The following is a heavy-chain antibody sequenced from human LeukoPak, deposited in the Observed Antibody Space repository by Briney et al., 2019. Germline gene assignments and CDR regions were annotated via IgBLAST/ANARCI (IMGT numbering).Heavy chain of an antibody. V-gene: IGHV4-34*01. D-gene: IGHD1-1*01. CDR3: ARHKYGSGFDP. J-gene: IGHJ5*02. CDR2: INHSGST. Sequence: PGGSLRLSCAASGFTFSSYAMSWIRQPPGKGLEWIGEINHSGSTNYNPSLKSRVTISVDTSKNQFSLKLSSVTAADTAVYYCARHKYGSGFDPWGQGTLVTVSS. CDR1: GFTFSSYA.